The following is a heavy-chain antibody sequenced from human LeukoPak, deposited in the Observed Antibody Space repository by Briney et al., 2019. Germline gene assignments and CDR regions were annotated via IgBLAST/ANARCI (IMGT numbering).Heavy chain of an antibody. CDR3: ARERGTYYYDNGRMDV. D-gene: IGHD3-22*01. CDR2: INHSGST. V-gene: IGHV4-34*01. Sequence: PSETLSLTCALYGGSFSGYYCSWIRQPPGKGLEWIGEINHSGSTNYNPSLKSRVTISVDTSKNQFSLKLSSVTAADTAVYYCARERGTYYYDNGRMDVWGQGTTVTVSS. CDR1: GGSFSGYY. J-gene: IGHJ6*02.